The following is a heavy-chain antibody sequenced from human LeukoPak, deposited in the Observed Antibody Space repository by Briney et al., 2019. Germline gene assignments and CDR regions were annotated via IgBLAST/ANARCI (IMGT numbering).Heavy chain of an antibody. Sequence: TASETLSLTCTVSGGSISNYYWSWIRQPPGKGLEWIGYISYSGSTDYNPSLKSRVTISIDTSKNQFSLKLSSVTAADTAVYYCARDRGRILVDAFDIWGQGTMVTVSS. V-gene: IGHV4-59*01. CDR1: GGSISNYY. J-gene: IGHJ3*02. CDR3: ARDRGRILVDAFDI. D-gene: IGHD1-14*01. CDR2: ISYSGST.